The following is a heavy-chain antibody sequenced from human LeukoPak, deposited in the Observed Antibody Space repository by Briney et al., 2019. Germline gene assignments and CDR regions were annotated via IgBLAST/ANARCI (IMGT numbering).Heavy chain of an antibody. CDR1: GGSISSGNYY. J-gene: IGHJ5*02. CDR2: IYTSGST. Sequence: PSETLSLTCTVSGGSISSGNYYWAWIRQPAGKGLEWIGRIYTSGSTNYNPSLKSRVTISIDTSKNQFSLNLSSVTAADTAVYYCVREIMVRGFDPWGQGTLVTVSS. D-gene: IGHD3-10*01. CDR3: VREIMVRGFDP. V-gene: IGHV4-61*02.